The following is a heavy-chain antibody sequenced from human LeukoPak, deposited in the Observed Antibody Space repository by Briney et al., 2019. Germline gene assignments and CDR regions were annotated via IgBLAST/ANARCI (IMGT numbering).Heavy chain of an antibody. CDR3: ARGGVDSGGSCYGCWFDP. CDR1: GGTFSSYA. D-gene: IGHD2-15*01. Sequence: GASVKVSCKASGGTFSSYAISWVRQAPGQGLEWMGGIIPIFGTANYAQKFQGRVTITADESTSTAYMELSSLRSDDTAVYYCARGGVDSGGSCYGCWFDPWGQGTLVTVSS. J-gene: IGHJ5*02. CDR2: IIPIFGTA. V-gene: IGHV1-69*13.